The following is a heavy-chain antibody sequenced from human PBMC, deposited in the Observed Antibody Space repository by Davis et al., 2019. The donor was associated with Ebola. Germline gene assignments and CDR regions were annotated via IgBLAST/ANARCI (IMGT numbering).Heavy chain of an antibody. V-gene: IGHV1-8*01. D-gene: IGHD3-3*01. CDR1: GYTFTSYD. Sequence: AASVKVSCKASGYTFTSYDLSWVRQATGQGLEWMGWITPNSGYTGSAQKFQGRVTMTRDTSTSTVYMELSSLRSEDTAVYYCARDLWYYDFWSGYPPHGMDVWGQGTTVTVSS. CDR3: ARDLWYYDFWSGYPPHGMDV. CDR2: ITPNSGYT. J-gene: IGHJ6*02.